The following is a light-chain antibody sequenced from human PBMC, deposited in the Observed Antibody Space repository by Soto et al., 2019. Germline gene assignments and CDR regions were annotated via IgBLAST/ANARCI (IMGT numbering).Light chain of an antibody. J-gene: IGKJ1*01. Sequence: EIVLTQSPGTLSLSPGERATLSCSASQSGSSDYLAWYQQKPGQDPRLLIDGASSRATAIPDRFSGSGSGTDLTLTISSLEPEDIAVYYCQQYGSSPRTFGQGTKVDI. CDR1: QSGSSDY. CDR3: QQYGSSPRT. V-gene: IGKV3-20*01. CDR2: GAS.